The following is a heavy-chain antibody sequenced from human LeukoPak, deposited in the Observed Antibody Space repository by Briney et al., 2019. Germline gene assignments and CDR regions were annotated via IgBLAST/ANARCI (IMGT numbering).Heavy chain of an antibody. CDR2: INPSGGST. CDR3: ARDLSRFLEWLSGWFDP. CDR1: GYTFTSYY. J-gene: IGHJ5*02. Sequence: ASVKVSCKASGYTFTSYYMHWVRQAPGQGLEWMGIINPSGGSTSYAQKFQGRVTMTRDTSTSTVYMELSSLRSEDTAVYYCARDLSRFLEWLSGWFDPWGQGTLITVSS. V-gene: IGHV1-46*03. D-gene: IGHD3-3*01.